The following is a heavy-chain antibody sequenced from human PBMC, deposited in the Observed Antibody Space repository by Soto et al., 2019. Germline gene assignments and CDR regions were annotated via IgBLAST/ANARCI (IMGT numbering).Heavy chain of an antibody. Sequence: SETLSLTCTVSSGSISGSYWAWIRQPPGKGLEYIGHIYYTGSTNYSPSLQSRVTMSVDTSKNQFSLKLTSVTAADTAVYYCARHATGGTYPLDYWGQGTQVTVSS. CDR2: IYYTGST. J-gene: IGHJ4*02. CDR1: SGSISGSY. CDR3: ARHATGGTYPLDY. D-gene: IGHD1-26*01. V-gene: IGHV4-59*08.